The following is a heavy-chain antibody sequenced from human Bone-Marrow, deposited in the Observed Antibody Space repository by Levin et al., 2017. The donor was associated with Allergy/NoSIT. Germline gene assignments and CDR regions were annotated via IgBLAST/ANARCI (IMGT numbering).Heavy chain of an antibody. J-gene: IGHJ4*02. CDR3: GHSLHYYSDGGTYYGRGFDY. CDR2: IYWDDDK. V-gene: IGHV2-5*02. D-gene: IGHD2-15*01. Sequence: KSSGPTLVKPTPTLTLTCAFSWFSLPSRGVGVGWVRPPPGKALEWLALIYWDDDKCYSASLRSRLTINKDTSKNQVVLTMADMVPVDIAPYYCGHSLHYYSDGGTYYGRGFDYWGQGTLVTVSS. CDR1: WFSLPSRGVG.